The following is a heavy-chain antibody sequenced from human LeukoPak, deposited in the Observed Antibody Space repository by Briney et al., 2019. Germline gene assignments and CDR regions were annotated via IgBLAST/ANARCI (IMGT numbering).Heavy chain of an antibody. J-gene: IGHJ4*02. CDR3: ARESSWIAAAGTHPFDY. D-gene: IGHD6-13*01. V-gene: IGHV3-48*03. CDR2: ISSSGSTI. Sequence: PGGSLRLSCAASGITFSSYEMNWVRQAPGKGLEWVSYISSSGSTIYYADSVKGRFTISRDNAKNSLYLQMNSLRAEDTAVYYCARESSWIAAAGTHPFDYWGQGTLVTVSS. CDR1: GITFSSYE.